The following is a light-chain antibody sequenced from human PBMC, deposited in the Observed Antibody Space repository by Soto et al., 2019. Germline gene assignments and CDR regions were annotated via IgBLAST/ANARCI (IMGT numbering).Light chain of an antibody. CDR2: WAS. CDR1: QSVLYSSNNKNY. CDR3: QQYYSTLLT. J-gene: IGKJ4*01. Sequence: DIVMTQSPDSLAVSLGERATINCKSSQSVLYSSNNKNYLAWYQQKPGQPPKLLIYWASTRESGVPDRFSGSGSGTDFTLTISSLQAEDMAVYYCQQYYSTLLTSGGGTKVEIK. V-gene: IGKV4-1*01.